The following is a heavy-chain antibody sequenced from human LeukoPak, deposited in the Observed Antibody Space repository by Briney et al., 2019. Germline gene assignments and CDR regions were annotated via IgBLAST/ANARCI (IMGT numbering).Heavy chain of an antibody. V-gene: IGHV3-15*01. J-gene: IGHJ4*02. Sequence: PGGSLRLSCAASGFTFSNAWMSWVRQAPGKGLEWVGRIKSKTDGGTTDYAAPVKGRFTISRDDSKNTLYLQMNSLKTKDTAVYYCTTEGASYYDGYYFDYWGQGTLVTVSS. CDR3: TTEGASYYDGYYFDY. CDR1: GFTFSNAW. CDR2: IKSKTDGGTT. D-gene: IGHD1-26*01.